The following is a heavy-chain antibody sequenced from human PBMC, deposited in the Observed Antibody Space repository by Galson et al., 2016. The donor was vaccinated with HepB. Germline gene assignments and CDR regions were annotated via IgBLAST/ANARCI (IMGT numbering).Heavy chain of an antibody. CDR3: ATGPSSTAAIRDY. Sequence: SLRLSCAASGFTVSSNYMTWVRQPPGKGLECVSVIYCGGSADYADSVKGRFTISRDNSKNTLYLQMNSLRAEDTAVYYCATGPSSTAAIRDYWGQGTLVTVSS. V-gene: IGHV3-53*01. CDR2: IYCGGSA. CDR1: GFTVSSNY. D-gene: IGHD2-21*02. J-gene: IGHJ4*02.